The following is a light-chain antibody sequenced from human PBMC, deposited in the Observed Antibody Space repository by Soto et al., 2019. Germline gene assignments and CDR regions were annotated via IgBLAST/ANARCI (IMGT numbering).Light chain of an antibody. CDR3: QQYETFSGT. V-gene: IGKV1-5*01. CDR1: QSVSGW. CDR2: DAS. J-gene: IGKJ1*01. Sequence: DIQMNQSTSTLSASVGDKVTGTCRASQSVSGWLAWYQQKPGEAPKLLIYDASALPRGVPSRFSGSGSGTKFTLTIASLQPDDFATYYCQQYETFSGTFGPGTKVDIK.